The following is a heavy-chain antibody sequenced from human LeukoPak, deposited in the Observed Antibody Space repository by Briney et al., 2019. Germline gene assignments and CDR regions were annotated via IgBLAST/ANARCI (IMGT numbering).Heavy chain of an antibody. D-gene: IGHD3-22*01. CDR2: IYYSGST. Sequence: TSETLSLTCTVSGGSISSSSYYWGWIRQPPGKGLEWIGSIYYSGSTYYNPSLKSRVTMSLDTSKNQFSLKLSSVTAADTAVYYCARGDYYYDSSRWRTYYFDYWGQGTLVTVSS. CDR1: GGSISSSSYY. V-gene: IGHV4-39*07. CDR3: ARGDYYYDSSRWRTYYFDY. J-gene: IGHJ4*02.